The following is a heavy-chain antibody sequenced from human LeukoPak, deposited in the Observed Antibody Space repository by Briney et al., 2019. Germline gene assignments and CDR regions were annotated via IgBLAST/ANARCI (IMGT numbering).Heavy chain of an antibody. Sequence: ASVKVSCKASGYTFTDYYMHWVRQAPGQGLEWMGWINPNSGGTNYAQKFQGRVTMTRDTSISTAYMELSRLRSDDTAVYYCARDAGSEQLVSNWFDPWGQGTLVTVSS. J-gene: IGHJ5*02. CDR3: ARDAGSEQLVSNWFDP. D-gene: IGHD6-6*01. CDR1: GYTFTDYY. CDR2: INPNSGGT. V-gene: IGHV1-2*02.